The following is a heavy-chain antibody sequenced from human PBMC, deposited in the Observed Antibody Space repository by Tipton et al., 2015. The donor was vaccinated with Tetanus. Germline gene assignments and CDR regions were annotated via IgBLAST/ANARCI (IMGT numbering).Heavy chain of an antibody. Sequence: TLSLTCAVSGASISSIYSWSWIRQPPGKGLEWIGYVFRSGSADYNPSLKSRVNISLDRSENQISLMLTSVTAADTAVYYCARVACSSTSCYSHYFDYWCPGSLVTVSS. D-gene: IGHD2-2*01. CDR3: ARVACSSTSCYSHYFDY. J-gene: IGHJ4*02. CDR1: GASISSIYS. V-gene: IGHV4-30-2*01. CDR2: VFRSGSA.